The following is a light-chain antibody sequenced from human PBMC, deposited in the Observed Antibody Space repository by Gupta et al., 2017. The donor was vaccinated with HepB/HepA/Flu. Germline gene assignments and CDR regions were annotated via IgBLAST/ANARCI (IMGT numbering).Light chain of an antibody. V-gene: IGKV3-11*01. J-gene: IGKJ4*01. CDR1: QSVSSY. CDR3: QQRSNGLALT. Sequence: DIVLTQSPATLPLSPGERATHSCRASQSVSSYLAWYQQKPGQAPRLRIYDASNSATGIPARFSGSRSGTYFTLTSSSLEPEDFAVYYCQQRSNGLALTFGVETKVEIK. CDR2: DAS.